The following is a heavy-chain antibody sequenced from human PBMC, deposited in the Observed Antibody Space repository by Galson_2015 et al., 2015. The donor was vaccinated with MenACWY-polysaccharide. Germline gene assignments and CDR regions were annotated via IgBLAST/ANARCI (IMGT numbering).Heavy chain of an antibody. V-gene: IGHV3-23*01. CDR1: GFTFNSHA. J-gene: IGHJ4*02. CDR2: ISASGGST. CDR3: TINGRWGRSTSCSGDY. D-gene: IGHD2-2*01. Sequence: SLRLSCAASGFTFNSHAMSWVRQAPGKGLEWVSTISASGGSTYYADSVKGRFTISRDNFKNMLFLQMNSLRAEDTAGYYCTINGRWGRSTSCSGDYWGQGTLVTVSS.